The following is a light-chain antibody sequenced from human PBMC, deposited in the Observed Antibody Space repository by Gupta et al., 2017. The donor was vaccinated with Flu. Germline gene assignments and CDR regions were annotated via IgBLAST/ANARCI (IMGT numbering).Light chain of an antibody. V-gene: IGKV4-1*01. CDR3: QQYYTIPIT. J-gene: IGKJ5*01. CDR2: WAS. Sequence: IVMTQSPDSLPVSLGERATIYCKSSQSLVYSSNNKNYLAWYQQKPGQPPKLLIYWASTRESGVPDRFSASGSGTDFTLTISSLQAEDVAVYYCQQYYTIPITFGQGTRLEIK. CDR1: QSLVYSSNNKNY.